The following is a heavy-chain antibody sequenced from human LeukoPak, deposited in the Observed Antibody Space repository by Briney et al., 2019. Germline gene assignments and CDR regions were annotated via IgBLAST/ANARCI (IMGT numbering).Heavy chain of an antibody. D-gene: IGHD1-26*01. Sequence: PGGSLRLSCAAPGFTFNRYSMNWVRQAPGKGLEWVAAMSVNSGLIYYAESVKGRFTISRDNAKNSLFLQMDSLRVEDTAVYYCAREFEGAASGAGYWGQGTLVTVSS. J-gene: IGHJ4*02. CDR1: GFTFNRYS. V-gene: IGHV3-21*01. CDR3: AREFEGAASGAGY. CDR2: MSVNSGLI.